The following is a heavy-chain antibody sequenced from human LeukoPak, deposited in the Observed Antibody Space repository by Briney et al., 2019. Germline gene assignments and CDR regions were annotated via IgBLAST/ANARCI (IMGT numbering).Heavy chain of an antibody. CDR1: GGSFSGYY. CDR3: ARGKIAAAAPGYFDY. Sequence: PSETLSLTCAGYGGSFSGYYWSWLRQPPGKGLEGIGEINHSGSTNYNPSLKSRVTISVDTSKNQFSLQLSSVTAADTAVYYCARGKIAAAAPGYFDYWGQGTLVTVSS. V-gene: IGHV4-34*01. D-gene: IGHD6-13*01. CDR2: INHSGST. J-gene: IGHJ4*02.